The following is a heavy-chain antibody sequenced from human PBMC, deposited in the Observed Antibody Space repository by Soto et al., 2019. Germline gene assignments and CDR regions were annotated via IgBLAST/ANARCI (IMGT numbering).Heavy chain of an antibody. CDR1: GFTFSGDS. V-gene: IGHV3-21*01. CDR3: TREYVMDV. Sequence: PGGSLRLSCAASGFTFSGDSMNWVSQAPGKGLEWVSSISTTSTYIYYADSVKGRFTISRDNANNSLHLQMNSLRAEDTAVYYCTREYVMDVWGQANTV. J-gene: IGHJ6*02. CDR2: ISTTSTYI.